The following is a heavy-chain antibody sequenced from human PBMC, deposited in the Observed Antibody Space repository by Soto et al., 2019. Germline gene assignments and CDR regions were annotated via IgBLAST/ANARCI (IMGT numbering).Heavy chain of an antibody. CDR3: AKVNYDFWSGYRRFFDY. D-gene: IGHD3-3*01. CDR1: GFTFSSYA. J-gene: IGHJ4*02. Sequence: GGSLRLSCAASGFTFSSYAMSWVRQAPGKGLEWVSAISGSGGSTYYADSVKGRFTISRDNSKNTLYLQMNSLRAEDTAVYYCAKVNYDFWSGYRRFFDYWGQGTLVTVSS. CDR2: ISGSGGST. V-gene: IGHV3-23*01.